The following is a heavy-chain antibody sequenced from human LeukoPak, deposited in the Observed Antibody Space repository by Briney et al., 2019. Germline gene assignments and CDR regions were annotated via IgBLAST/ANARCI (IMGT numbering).Heavy chain of an antibody. Sequence: SETLSLTCAVYGGSFSGYYWNWIRQPPGEGLEWIGSIYYSGSTYYNPSLKSRVTISVDTSKNQFSLKLSSVTAADTAVYYCARGGQWLVTGFDYWGQGTLVTVSS. CDR3: ARGGQWLVTGFDY. V-gene: IGHV4-34*01. D-gene: IGHD6-19*01. J-gene: IGHJ4*02. CDR1: GGSFSGYY. CDR2: IYYSGST.